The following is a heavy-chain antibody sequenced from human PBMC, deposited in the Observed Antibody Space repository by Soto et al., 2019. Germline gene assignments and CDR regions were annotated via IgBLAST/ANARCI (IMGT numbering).Heavy chain of an antibody. D-gene: IGHD3-10*01. CDR2: ISSSGGST. CDR1: GFTFSNYA. V-gene: IGHV3-23*01. J-gene: IGHJ3*02. CDR3: AKGGGSFAFDI. Sequence: EVQLLESGGGLVQPGGSLRLSCAASGFTFSNYAMSWVRQAPGKGLEWVSAISSSGGSTYYADSVKGRFTSSRDNSENILYLQMNSLRAEDTAVYYCAKGGGSFAFDIWGQGTMVTVSS.